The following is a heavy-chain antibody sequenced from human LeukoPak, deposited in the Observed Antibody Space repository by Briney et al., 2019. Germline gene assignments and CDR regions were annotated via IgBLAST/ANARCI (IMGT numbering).Heavy chain of an antibody. Sequence: PSETLSLTCTVSGESISGFYWTWIRQPPGKGLEWIGYIYYSGSTNYNPSLKRRVTISVDTSKHQFSLKLRSVTAADTAVYYCARGVVIAPQTFDYWGQGILVTVSS. CDR1: GESISGFY. J-gene: IGHJ4*02. CDR3: ARGVVIAPQTFDY. CDR2: IYYSGST. D-gene: IGHD2-21*01. V-gene: IGHV4-59*01.